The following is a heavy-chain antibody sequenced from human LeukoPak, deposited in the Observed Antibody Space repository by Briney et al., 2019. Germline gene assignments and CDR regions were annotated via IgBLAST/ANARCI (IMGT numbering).Heavy chain of an antibody. CDR1: GFTFSSYE. CDR3: ARGYCTNGVCSFFAGPTTTFDY. D-gene: IGHD2-8*01. CDR2: ISSSGSTI. Sequence: GGSLRLSCAASGFTFSSYEMNWVRQAPGKGLEWVSYISSSGSTIYYADSVKGRFTISRDNAKNSLYLQMNSLRAEDTAVYYCARGYCTNGVCSFFAGPTTTFDYWGQGTLVTVSS. V-gene: IGHV3-48*03. J-gene: IGHJ4*02.